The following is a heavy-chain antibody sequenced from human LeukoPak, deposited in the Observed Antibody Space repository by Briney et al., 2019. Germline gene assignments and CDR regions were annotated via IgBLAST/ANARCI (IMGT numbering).Heavy chain of an antibody. CDR1: GFTFSSYA. V-gene: IGHV3-30-3*01. CDR2: ISYDGSNK. CDR3: ARDHEWLGNAFDI. Sequence: PGRSLRLSCAASGFTFSSYAMHWVRQAPGKGLEWVAVISYDGSNKYYADSVKGRFTISRDNAKNSLYLQMNSLRAEDTAVYYCARDHEWLGNAFDIWGQGTMVTVSS. D-gene: IGHD6-19*01. J-gene: IGHJ3*02.